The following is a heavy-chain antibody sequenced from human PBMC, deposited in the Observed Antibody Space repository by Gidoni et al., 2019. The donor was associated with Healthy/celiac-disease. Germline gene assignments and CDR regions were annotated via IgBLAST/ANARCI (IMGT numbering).Heavy chain of an antibody. CDR1: GGAISSGDYY. Sequence: QVQLQESGPGLVKPSQTLSLTCTVSGGAISSGDYYWSWIRQPPGKGLEWIGYIYYSGSTYYNPSLKSRVTISVDTSKNQFSLKLSSVTAADTAVYYCARGDYGDYGGGWFDPWGQGTLVTVSS. CDR2: IYYSGST. D-gene: IGHD4-17*01. J-gene: IGHJ5*02. V-gene: IGHV4-30-4*01. CDR3: ARGDYGDYGGGWFDP.